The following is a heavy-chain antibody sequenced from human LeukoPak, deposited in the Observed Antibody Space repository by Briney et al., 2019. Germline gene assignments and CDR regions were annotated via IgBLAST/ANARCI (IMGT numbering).Heavy chain of an antibody. CDR3: ARTSYYYDTSGYNWYFAL. J-gene: IGHJ2*01. D-gene: IGHD3-22*01. Sequence: SETLSLTCTVSGDSISDYYWSWSRQPPGKGLEWIGYIYYSGTTKYNPSLKSRVTLSVDTSKNQFSLNLSSVTAADTAVYYCARTSYYYDTSGYNWYFALWGRGTLVTVSS. CDR1: GDSISDYY. CDR2: IYYSGTT. V-gene: IGHV4-59*08.